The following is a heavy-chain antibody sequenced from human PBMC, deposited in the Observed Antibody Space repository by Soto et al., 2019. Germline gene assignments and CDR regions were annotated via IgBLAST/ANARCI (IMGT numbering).Heavy chain of an antibody. D-gene: IGHD2-15*01. J-gene: IGHJ4*02. CDR3: ARLKARPADGYPSDY. Sequence: PGESLKISCKGSGYSFTSYWIGWVRQMPGKGLEWMGIIYPGDSDTRYSPSFQGQVTISADKSISTAYLQWSSLKASDTAMYYCARLKARPADGYPSDYWGQGTLVTVSS. V-gene: IGHV5-51*01. CDR1: GYSFTSYW. CDR2: IYPGDSDT.